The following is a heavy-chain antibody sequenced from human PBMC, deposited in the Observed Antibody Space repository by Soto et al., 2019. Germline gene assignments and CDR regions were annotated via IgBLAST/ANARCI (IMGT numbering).Heavy chain of an antibody. CDR1: GYTFIDYF. Sequence: QVQLVQSGAEARKPGASVRVSCKASGYTFIDYFIHWVRQAPGQGLEWMGCINPSSDATDYSQKFRGRVTMTMDTSIGTASMELGRVRSDDNAVDYCVRGLRWRDFEYWGQGTPVTVSA. V-gene: IGHV1-2*02. D-gene: IGHD2-15*01. CDR2: INPSSDAT. CDR3: VRGLRWRDFEY. J-gene: IGHJ4*02.